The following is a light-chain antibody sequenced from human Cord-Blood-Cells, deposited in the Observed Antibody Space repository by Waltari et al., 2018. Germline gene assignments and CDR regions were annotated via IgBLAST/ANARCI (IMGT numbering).Light chain of an antibody. CDR3: QQYYSTPLT. J-gene: IGKJ4*01. Sequence: DIVMTQSPDSLAVSPGERATINCKSSQSVLYSSNNKYYLAWDQQKTGPPPNLLIYWASTRESGVPDRFSGSGSGTDFTLTISSLQAEDVAVYYCQQYYSTPLTFGGGTKVEIK. CDR1: QSVLYSSNNKYY. V-gene: IGKV4-1*01. CDR2: WAS.